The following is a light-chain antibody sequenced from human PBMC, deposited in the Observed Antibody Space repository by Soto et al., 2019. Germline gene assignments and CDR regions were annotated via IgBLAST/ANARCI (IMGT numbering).Light chain of an antibody. CDR3: QPYGSSGT. CDR1: QGIGDT. CDR2: GAS. Sequence: EVGMTQCAATLSVSPGEGVTLSCRASQGIGDTLAWYQQKPGQAPRLLIYGASNRATGIPDRFSGSGSGTDFTLTISRLQPEDFAVDYCQPYGSSGTFAQGTKV. J-gene: IGKJ1*01. V-gene: IGKV3-20*01.